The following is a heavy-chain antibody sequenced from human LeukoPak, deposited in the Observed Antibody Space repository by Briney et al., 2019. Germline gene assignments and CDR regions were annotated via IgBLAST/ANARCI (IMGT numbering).Heavy chain of an antibody. CDR2: INPNSGDT. J-gene: IGHJ4*02. CDR1: GYTFTGNY. CDR3: VRGRHTVAVVAKLDY. D-gene: IGHD2-15*01. Sequence: SSVKVSCKSSGYTFTGNYMHWVRQAPGQRLEWMGWINPNSGDTKYAQNFQGRVTMTRDTSITTTYMELSSLRSDDTAVYYCVRGRHTVAVVAKLDYWGQGTLV. V-gene: IGHV1-2*02.